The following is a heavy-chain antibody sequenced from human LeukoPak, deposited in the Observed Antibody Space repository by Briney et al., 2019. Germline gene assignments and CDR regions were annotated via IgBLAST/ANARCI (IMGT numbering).Heavy chain of an antibody. D-gene: IGHD3-10*01. J-gene: IGHJ6*02. V-gene: IGHV3-53*01. CDR2: IYSGGST. CDR3: ASPLSITMVRGVKGYYGMDV. CDR1: GFTVSSNY. Sequence: PGGSLRLSCAASGFTVSSNYMSWVRQAPGKGLEWVSVIYSGGSTYYADSVKGRFTISRDNSKNTLYLQMNSLRAEDTAVYYCASPLSITMVRGVKGYYGMDVWGQGTLVTVSS.